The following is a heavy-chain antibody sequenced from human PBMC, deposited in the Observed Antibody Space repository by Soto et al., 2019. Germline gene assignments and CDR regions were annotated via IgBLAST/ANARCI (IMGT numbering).Heavy chain of an antibody. CDR3: AKDWGGDYRDYVGYFDY. Sequence: QVQLVESGGGVVQPGRSLRLSCAASGFTFSSCGMHWVRQAPGKGLEWVAVISYDGSNKYYADSVKGRFTISRDNSKNTLYLQMNSLRAEDTAVYYCAKDWGGDYRDYVGYFDYWGQGTLVTVSS. V-gene: IGHV3-30*18. J-gene: IGHJ4*02. D-gene: IGHD4-17*01. CDR1: GFTFSSCG. CDR2: ISYDGSNK.